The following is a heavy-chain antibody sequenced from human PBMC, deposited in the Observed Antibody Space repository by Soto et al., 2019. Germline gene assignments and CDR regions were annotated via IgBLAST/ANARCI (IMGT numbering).Heavy chain of an antibody. CDR1: GFTFSSYY. Sequence: EVQLVESGGGLVQPGGSLRLSCAASGFTFSSYYMDWVRQAPGKGLVWVSRITDDGSSTIYADSVKGRFTISRDNAKNTLYLHMNSLRAEDTAVYYCARLSDPPRWGQGTLDTVSS. J-gene: IGHJ4*02. V-gene: IGHV3-74*01. CDR3: ARLSDPPR. CDR2: ITDDGSST.